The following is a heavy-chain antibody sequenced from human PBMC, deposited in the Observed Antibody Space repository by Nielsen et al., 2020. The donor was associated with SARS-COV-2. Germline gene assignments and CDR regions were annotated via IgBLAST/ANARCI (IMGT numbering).Heavy chain of an antibody. J-gene: IGHJ6*02. CDR3: ARDPYYGSGTYRFYGMDL. D-gene: IGHD3-10*01. Sequence: GESLKISCAASGFTFSDYYMSWIRQAPGKGLEWVSYISSSGSTIYYADSVRGRFTISRDNAKNSLYLQMDSLRAEDTALYYCARDPYYGSGTYRFYGMDLWGQGTTVTVSS. CDR1: GFTFSDYY. V-gene: IGHV3-11*04. CDR2: ISSSGSTI.